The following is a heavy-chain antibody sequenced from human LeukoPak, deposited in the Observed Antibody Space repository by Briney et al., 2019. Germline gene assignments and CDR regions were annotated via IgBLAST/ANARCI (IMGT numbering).Heavy chain of an antibody. Sequence: GGTLRLSYAASGFTFSSYEMNWVRQAPGKGLEWVSYISSSGSTIYYADSVKGRFTISRDNAKNSLYLQMNSLRAEDTAVYYCASVEWFDYWGQGTLVTVSS. CDR3: ASVEWFDY. CDR1: GFTFSSYE. V-gene: IGHV3-48*03. D-gene: IGHD2-21*01. CDR2: ISSSGSTI. J-gene: IGHJ5*01.